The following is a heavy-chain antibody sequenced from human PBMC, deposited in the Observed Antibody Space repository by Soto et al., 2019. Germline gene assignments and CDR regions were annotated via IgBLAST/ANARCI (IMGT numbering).Heavy chain of an antibody. CDR2: INSDGRST. V-gene: IGHV3-74*01. J-gene: IGHJ5*01. D-gene: IGHD3-10*01. CDR3: ARGASRNYYQDS. Sequence: GGSRRLSCAASGFTFSSYWMHWVRQAPGKGLVWVSRINSDGRSTNYADSVKGRFTISRDNDKDTLYLQMNSLRGDETAVYYCARGASRNYYQDSPSQRTLVTVSS. CDR1: GFTFSSYW.